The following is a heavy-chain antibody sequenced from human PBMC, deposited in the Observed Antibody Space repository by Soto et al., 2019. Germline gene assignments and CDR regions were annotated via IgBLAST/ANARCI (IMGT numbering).Heavy chain of an antibody. J-gene: IGHJ3*02. Sequence: QITLKESGPTLVKPTQTLTLTCTFSGFSLSTSGVGVGWIRQPPGKALEWLALIYWNDDKRYSQSLKSRLTITKDASKNQVVLKMTNMDPVDTATDYCAHTHPDTIHDAFDIWGQGTMVTVSS. D-gene: IGHD3-10*01. V-gene: IGHV2-5*01. CDR3: AHTHPDTIHDAFDI. CDR2: IYWNDDK. CDR1: GFSLSTSGVG.